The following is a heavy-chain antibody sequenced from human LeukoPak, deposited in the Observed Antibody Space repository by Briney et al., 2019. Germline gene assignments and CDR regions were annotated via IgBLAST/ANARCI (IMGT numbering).Heavy chain of an antibody. CDR3: ARDWDYRVGYDY. V-gene: IGHV3-69-1*01. CDR2: ISSSSTI. CDR1: GFTFSDYY. J-gene: IGHJ4*02. Sequence: GSLRLSCAASGFTFSDYYMSWIRQAPGKGLEWVSYISSSSTIYYADSVKGRFTISRDNAKNSLYLQMNSLRAEDTAVYYCARDWDYRVGYDYWGQGTLVTVSS. D-gene: IGHD3-16*01.